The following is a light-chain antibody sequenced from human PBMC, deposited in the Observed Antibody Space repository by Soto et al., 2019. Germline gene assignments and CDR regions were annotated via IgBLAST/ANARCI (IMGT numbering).Light chain of an antibody. CDR2: DVS. J-gene: IGKJ5*01. Sequence: DIGMTQSLSTLSVYTGERATLSCRASQSVGNKLAWYQQRPGQAPRLLIYDVSTRATGIPARFSGSGSGTDFTLTISSLEPEDFGVYYCQQRGSWPPTFGQGTRLDIK. CDR1: QSVGNK. CDR3: QQRGSWPPT. V-gene: IGKV3-11*01.